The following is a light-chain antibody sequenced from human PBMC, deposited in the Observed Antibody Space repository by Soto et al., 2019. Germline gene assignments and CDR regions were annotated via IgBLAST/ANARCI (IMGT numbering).Light chain of an antibody. J-gene: IGLJ2*01. V-gene: IGLV2-23*01. CDR1: SSDVGSYDL. CDR2: EGN. CDR3: CSYAGSSTLV. Sequence: QAVVTQPASVSGSPGQSITISCTGTSSDVGSYDLVSWYQQHPGKAPKLILYEGNKRPSGVSNRFSASKSDNTASLTISGLQAEDEADYYCCSYAGSSTLVFGGGTKLTVL.